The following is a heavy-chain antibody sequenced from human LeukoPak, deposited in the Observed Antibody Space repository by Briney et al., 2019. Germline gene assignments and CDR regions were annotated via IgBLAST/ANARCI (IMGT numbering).Heavy chain of an antibody. CDR1: GFTFSSYG. CDR3: AKAVAPVAGIGYFDY. Sequence: GGSLRLSCAASGFTFSSYGMSWVRQAPGKGLEWVSAISGSGGSTYYADSVKGRFTISRDNSKNTLYLQMNSLRAEDTAVYYCAKAVAPVAGIGYFDYWGQGTLVTVSS. D-gene: IGHD6-19*01. V-gene: IGHV3-23*01. CDR2: ISGSGGST. J-gene: IGHJ4*02.